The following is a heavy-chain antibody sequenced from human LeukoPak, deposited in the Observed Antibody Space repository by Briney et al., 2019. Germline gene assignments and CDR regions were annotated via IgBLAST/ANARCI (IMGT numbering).Heavy chain of an antibody. J-gene: IGHJ4*02. Sequence: PSQTPSLTCTVSGGSISSGDYYWSWIRQPPGKGLEWIGYIYYSGTTYYNPSLKSRVTISIDTSKNQFSLNLSSVTVADTAVYYCAREITTASRLDYWGQGTLVTVSS. D-gene: IGHD3-22*01. CDR3: AREITTASRLDY. CDR2: IYYSGTT. CDR1: GGSISSGDYY. V-gene: IGHV4-30-4*08.